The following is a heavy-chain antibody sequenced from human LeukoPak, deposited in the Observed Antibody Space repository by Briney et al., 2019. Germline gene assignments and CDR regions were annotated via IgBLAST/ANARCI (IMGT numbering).Heavy chain of an antibody. D-gene: IGHD3-22*01. CDR3: ARGPYSYDSSGAFDI. J-gene: IGHJ3*02. CDR1: GGSISSYY. Sequence: SETLSLTCTVSGGSISSYYWSWIRQPAGKGLEWIGRIYTSGSTNYNPSLKSRVTMSVDTSKNQFSLKLSSVTAADTAVYFCARGPYSYDSSGAFDIWGQGTVVTVSS. CDR2: IYTSGST. V-gene: IGHV4-4*07.